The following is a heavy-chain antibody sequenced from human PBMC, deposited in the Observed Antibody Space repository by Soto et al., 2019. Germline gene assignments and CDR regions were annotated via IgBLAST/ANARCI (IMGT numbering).Heavy chain of an antibody. V-gene: IGHV4-61*01. Sequence: QVQLQESGPGLVKPSETLSLTCSVSGGSVSSGFYYWSWIRQPPGKGLEWIGKIYYSGSTNYNPSLKSRVTISVDTSKNQFSLKLRSVTAADTAVFYCARSGDYAGLDSWGQGTLVTVSS. CDR2: IYYSGST. J-gene: IGHJ4*02. CDR1: GGSVSSGFYY. CDR3: ARSGDYAGLDS. D-gene: IGHD4-17*01.